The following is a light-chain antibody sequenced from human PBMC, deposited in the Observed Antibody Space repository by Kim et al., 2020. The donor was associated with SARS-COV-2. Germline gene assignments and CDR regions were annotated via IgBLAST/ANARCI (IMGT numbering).Light chain of an antibody. V-gene: IGLV3-1*01. Sequence: SYELTQPPSVSLSPGQTATITCSGYKLGDRFVCWYQQKPGQSPALVMYQDNKRPSGIPERFSGSNSGNTATLTISGTQTMDEADYYCQAWDSRFYVFGTGTQLTVL. CDR1: KLGDRF. CDR2: QDN. J-gene: IGLJ1*01. CDR3: QAWDSRFYV.